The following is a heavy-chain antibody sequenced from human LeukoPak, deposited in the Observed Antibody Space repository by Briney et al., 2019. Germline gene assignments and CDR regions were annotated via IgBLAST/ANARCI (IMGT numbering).Heavy chain of an antibody. CDR1: GFTVSDNY. V-gene: IGHV3-66*01. D-gene: IGHD1-26*01. Sequence: GGSLRLSCAASGFTVSDNYMSWVRQAPGKGLEWVSVIYSGGSTYYADSVKGRFTISRDNSKNTLYLQMNSLRAEDTAVYYCARIISLGSYWEDYWGQGTLVTVSS. J-gene: IGHJ4*02. CDR3: ARIISLGSYWEDY. CDR2: IYSGGST.